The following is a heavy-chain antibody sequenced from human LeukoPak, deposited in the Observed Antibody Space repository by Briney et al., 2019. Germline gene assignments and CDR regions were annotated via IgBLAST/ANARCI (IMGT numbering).Heavy chain of an antibody. V-gene: IGHV3-30-3*01. CDR3: ARGDSSSWYSTHTYFDY. CDR2: ISYDGSNK. CDR1: GFTFSSYA. J-gene: IGHJ4*02. Sequence: GGSLRLSCAASGFTFSSYAMHWVCQAPGKGLEWVAVISYDGSNKYYADSVKGRFTISRDNSKNTLYLQMNSLRAEDTAVYYCARGDSSSWYSTHTYFDYWGQGTLVTVSS. D-gene: IGHD6-13*01.